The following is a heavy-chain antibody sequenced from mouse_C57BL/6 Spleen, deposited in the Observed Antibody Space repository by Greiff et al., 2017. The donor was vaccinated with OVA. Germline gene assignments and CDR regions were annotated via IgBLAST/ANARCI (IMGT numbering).Heavy chain of an antibody. V-gene: IGHV1-62-2*01. CDR1: GYTFTEYT. J-gene: IGHJ1*03. D-gene: IGHD1-1*01. CDR2: FYPGSGSI. Sequence: QVQLQQSGAELVKPGASVKLSCKASGYTFTEYTIHWVKQRSGQGLEWIGWFYPGSGSIKYNEKFKDKATLTSDKSSSTVYMELSRLTSEDSAVYFWARHEDRYYYGSSYEYFDVWGTGTTVTVSS. CDR3: ARHEDRYYYGSSYEYFDV.